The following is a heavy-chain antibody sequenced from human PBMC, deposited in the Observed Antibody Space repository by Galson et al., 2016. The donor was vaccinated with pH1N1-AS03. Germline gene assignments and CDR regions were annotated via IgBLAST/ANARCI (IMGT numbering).Heavy chain of an antibody. CDR2: ISVTGGST. CDR3: AKDRSSWPPGWGSVDS. J-gene: IGHJ4*02. V-gene: IGHV3-23*01. D-gene: IGHD6-13*01. CDR1: GFTFSSYG. Sequence: SLRLSCATSGFTFSSYGMTWVRQAPGKGLEWVSSISVTGGSTYYANSVKGRFTNSRDHSKNTLYLQMSSLRADDTAVYYCAKDRSSWPPGWGSVDSWGQGTLVTVSS.